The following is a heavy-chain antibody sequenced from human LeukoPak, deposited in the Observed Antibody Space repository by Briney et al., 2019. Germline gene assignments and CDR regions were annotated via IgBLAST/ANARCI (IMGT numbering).Heavy chain of an antibody. CDR1: GVTFSSYS. CDR2: VNSTGGYK. D-gene: IGHD3-10*01. V-gene: IGHV3-21*01. J-gene: IGHJ4*02. Sequence: GGSLRLSCAASGVTFSSYSMNWVRQAPGKGLEWVAFVNSTGGYKYYADTVEGRFYIVKDNAKNCLNLQMSSVTDEDTAVYFCARVMSGSLSFDLWGQGTLVTVSS. CDR3: ARVMSGSLSFDL.